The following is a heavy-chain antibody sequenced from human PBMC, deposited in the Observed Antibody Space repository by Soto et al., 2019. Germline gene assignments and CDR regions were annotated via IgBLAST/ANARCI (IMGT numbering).Heavy chain of an antibody. D-gene: IGHD3-10*01. CDR1: GGSISSYY. J-gene: IGHJ4*02. V-gene: IGHV4-59*01. Sequence: SETLSLTCTVSGGSISSYYWSWIRQPPGKGLEWIGYIYYSGSTNYNPSLKSRVTISVDTSKNQFSLKLSSVTAADTAVYYCARVITMVRAIDYWGQGTLVTVSS. CDR3: ARVITMVRAIDY. CDR2: IYYSGST.